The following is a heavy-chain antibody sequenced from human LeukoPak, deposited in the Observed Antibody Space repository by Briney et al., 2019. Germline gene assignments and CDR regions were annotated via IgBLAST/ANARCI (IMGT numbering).Heavy chain of an antibody. V-gene: IGHV3-53*01. CDR1: GLTVSSNY. CDR2: IYSGGRT. Sequence: GGSLRLSCAASGLTVSSNYMTWVRQPPGKGLEWVSVIYSGGRTNYADSVKGRFTISRDNSKNTLDLQMNSLGAEDTAAYYCARAHGDYWGQGTLVTVSS. D-gene: IGHD1-26*01. CDR3: ARAHGDY. J-gene: IGHJ4*02.